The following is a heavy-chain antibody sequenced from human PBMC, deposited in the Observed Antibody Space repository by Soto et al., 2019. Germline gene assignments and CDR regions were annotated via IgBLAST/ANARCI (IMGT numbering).Heavy chain of an antibody. CDR1: GGSISSYY. J-gene: IGHJ5*02. D-gene: IGHD6-13*01. CDR2: IYYSGST. V-gene: IGHV4-59*01. CDR3: AREMYSQEWFDP. Sequence: SETLSLTWTVSGGSISSYYWSWLRQPPGKGLEWIGYIYYSGSTNYNPSLKSRVTISVDTSKNQFSLKLSSVTAADTAVYYCAREMYSQEWFDPWGQGTLVTV.